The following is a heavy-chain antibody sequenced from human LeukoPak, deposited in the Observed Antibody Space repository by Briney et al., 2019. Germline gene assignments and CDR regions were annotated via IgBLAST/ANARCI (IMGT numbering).Heavy chain of an antibody. Sequence: PSETLSLTCTVSGGSIGSYYWSWFRLPPGKGLEWIGQISYSGITKYNPALKSRVTISVDTSKNQISVNLSSVTAADTVFYYCARHRAIAGPFDHWGQGTLVTVSS. J-gene: IGHJ4*02. CDR2: ISYSGIT. CDR1: GGSIGSYY. V-gene: IGHV4-59*08. D-gene: IGHD6-19*01. CDR3: ARHRAIAGPFDH.